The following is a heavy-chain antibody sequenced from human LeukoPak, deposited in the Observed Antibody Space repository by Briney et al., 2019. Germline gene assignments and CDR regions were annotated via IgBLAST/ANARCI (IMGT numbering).Heavy chain of an antibody. CDR1: GGPISSGGYY. D-gene: IGHD5-12*01. J-gene: IGHJ4*02. V-gene: IGHV4-31*03. Sequence: SETLSLTCTVSGGPISSGGYYWSWIRQHPGKGLEWIGYIYHSGNTYYNPSLESRVTMSVDTSENRFSLKVNSVTAADTAIYYCARDTRIEWLRFLDYWGQGILVTVSS. CDR2: IYHSGNT. CDR3: ARDTRIEWLRFLDY.